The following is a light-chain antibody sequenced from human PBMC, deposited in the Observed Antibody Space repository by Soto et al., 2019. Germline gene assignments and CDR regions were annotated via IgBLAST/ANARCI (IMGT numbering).Light chain of an antibody. Sequence: EIVLTQSPCTLSLSPGERATLSCRASQSVSSSYLAWYQQKPGQAPRLLFYGASSRATGIPYRFSGSGSGTDFTLTISSLEPEDFAVYYCQQYGSSPWTFGQGTKLEIK. V-gene: IGKV3-20*01. CDR2: GAS. J-gene: IGKJ1*01. CDR3: QQYGSSPWT. CDR1: QSVSSSY.